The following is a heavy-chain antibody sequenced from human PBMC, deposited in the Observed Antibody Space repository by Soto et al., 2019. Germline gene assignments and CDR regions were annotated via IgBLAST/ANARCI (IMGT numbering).Heavy chain of an antibody. CDR3: ARVRLSIAVNDAVDV. Sequence: QVRLVESGGGVVQPGTSLRLSCAASGFTFSDYVIHWVRQAAGKGLEWVASMTYDGATEYYADSVKGRFTMSRDNSKRALSLQMNSLRPDDTAGYYCARVRLSIAVNDAVDVWGQGTTVTVSS. J-gene: IGHJ3*01. CDR2: MTYDGATE. CDR1: GFTFSDYV. D-gene: IGHD3-3*02. V-gene: IGHV3-30*14.